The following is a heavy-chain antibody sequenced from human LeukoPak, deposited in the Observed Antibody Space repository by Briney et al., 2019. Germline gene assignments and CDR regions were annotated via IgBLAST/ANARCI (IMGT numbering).Heavy chain of an antibody. CDR1: GFTLTGYW. D-gene: IGHD5-18*01. J-gene: IGHJ6*02. CDR2: ASWNSNSV. CDR3: ARGRQTMDTWAVMDV. V-gene: IGHV3-20*04. Sequence: GGSLRLSCAASGFTLTGYWMRWVRQAPGGGLELVAHASWNSNSVDYGDSVRGRFTIRRDNARKSLYLQMDRLRVEDTALYYCARGRQTMDTWAVMDVWGQGTTVTVSS.